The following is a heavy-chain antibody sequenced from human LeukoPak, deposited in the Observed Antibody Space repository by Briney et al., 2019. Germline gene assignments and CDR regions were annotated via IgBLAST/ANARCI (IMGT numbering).Heavy chain of an antibody. Sequence: QAGGFLRLSCAASGFTFSSYAMSWVRQAPGKGLEWVSAISGSGGSTYYADSVKGRFTISRDNSKNTLYLQMNSLRAEDTAVYYCAKDSTRYYGSEQNSWGQGTLVTVSS. CDR1: GFTFSSYA. V-gene: IGHV3-23*01. J-gene: IGHJ5*02. CDR3: AKDSTRYYGSEQNS. D-gene: IGHD3-10*01. CDR2: ISGSGGST.